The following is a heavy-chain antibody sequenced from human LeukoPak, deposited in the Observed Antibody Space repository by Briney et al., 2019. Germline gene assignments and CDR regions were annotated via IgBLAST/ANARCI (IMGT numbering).Heavy chain of an antibody. CDR2: IYYSGST. J-gene: IGHJ6*03. CDR3: ARGTTSSGYFVMDV. CDR1: GGSISSSSYY. D-gene: IGHD3-22*01. V-gene: IGHV4-39*07. Sequence: SETLSLTCTVSGGSISSSSYYWGWIRQPPGKGLEWIGSIYYSGSTYYNPSLKSRVTISVDTSKSQFSLKLTSVTAADTAVYYCARGTTSSGYFVMDVWGKGTTVTVSS.